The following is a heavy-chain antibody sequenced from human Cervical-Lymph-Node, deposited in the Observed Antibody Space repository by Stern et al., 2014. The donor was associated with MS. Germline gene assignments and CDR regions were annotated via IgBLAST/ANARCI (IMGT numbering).Heavy chain of an antibody. V-gene: IGHV1-3*01. D-gene: IGHD2/OR15-2a*01. Sequence: VQLVESEAEVKKPGASVKVSCKTSGYTFTSNAIHWVRQAPGQRPEWMGWINAGNGNTRYSKKFQGRVTFTRDTSASTAYMDLSSLRYEDTAVYYCARDLKEGNIFYYNGMDVWGQGTTVTVSS. CDR3: ARDLKEGNIFYYNGMDV. CDR2: INAGNGNT. CDR1: GYTFTSNA. J-gene: IGHJ6*02.